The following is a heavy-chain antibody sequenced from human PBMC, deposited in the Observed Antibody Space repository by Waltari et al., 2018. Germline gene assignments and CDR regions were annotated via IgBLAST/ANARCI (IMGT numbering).Heavy chain of an antibody. J-gene: IGHJ4*02. V-gene: IGHV3-30*03. D-gene: IGHD3-9*01. CDR3: ARDRDILTGYQQGSFDY. Sequence: QVQLVESGGGVVQPGRSLRLSCAASGFTFSSYGMHWVRQAPGKGLEWVAVISYDGSNKYYADSVKGRFTISRDNSKNSLYLQMNSLRAEDTAVYYCARDRDILTGYQQGSFDYWGQGTLVTVSS. CDR2: ISYDGSNK. CDR1: GFTFSSYG.